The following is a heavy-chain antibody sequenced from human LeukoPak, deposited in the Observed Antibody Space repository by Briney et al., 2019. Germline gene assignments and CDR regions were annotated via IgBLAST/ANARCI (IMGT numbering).Heavy chain of an antibody. CDR1: GFTFSSYA. Sequence: GGSLRLSCAASGFTFSSYAMSWVRQAPGKGLEWVSAISGSGGSTYYADSVKGRFTISGDNSKNTLYLQMNSLRAEDTAVYYCAKDPIAAGQYYYYGMDVWGQGTTVTVSS. D-gene: IGHD6-25*01. V-gene: IGHV3-23*01. J-gene: IGHJ6*02. CDR3: AKDPIAAGQYYYYGMDV. CDR2: ISGSGGST.